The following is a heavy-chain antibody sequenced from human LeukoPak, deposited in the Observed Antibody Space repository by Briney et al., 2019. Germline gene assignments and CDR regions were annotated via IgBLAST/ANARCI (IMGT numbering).Heavy chain of an antibody. V-gene: IGHV3-30*02. CDR3: AKAPRAGGGYYYYYGMDV. CDR2: IRYDGSNE. J-gene: IGHJ6*02. Sequence: GGSLRLSCAASAFTFSNYGMHWVRQAPGKGLEWVAFIRYDGSNEYYADSVKGRFTISRDNSKNTLYLQMNSLRAEDTAVYYCAKAPRAGGGYYYYYGMDVWGQGTTVTVSS. D-gene: IGHD2-8*02. CDR1: AFTFSNYG.